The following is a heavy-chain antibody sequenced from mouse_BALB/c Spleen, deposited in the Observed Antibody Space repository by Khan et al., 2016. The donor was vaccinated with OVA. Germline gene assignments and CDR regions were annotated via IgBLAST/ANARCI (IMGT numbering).Heavy chain of an antibody. CDR2: IYPRSGNT. CDR1: GYTFTDYY. Sequence: QVQLQQSGAELARPGASVTLSCKASGYTFTDYYINWLKQRTGQGLEWIGEIYPRSGNTYYNEKFKGKATLTADHSSSVALMQLSSLTSEDSAVYFCARRNYFGYTCGHWGQGTLVTVSA. J-gene: IGHJ3*01. V-gene: IGHV1-77*01. D-gene: IGHD1-2*01. CDR3: ARRNYFGYTCGH.